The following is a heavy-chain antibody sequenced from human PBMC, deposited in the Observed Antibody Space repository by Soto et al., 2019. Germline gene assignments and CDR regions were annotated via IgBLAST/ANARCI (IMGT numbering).Heavy chain of an antibody. Sequence: ASVKVSCKASGNTFSSDYMHWLRQAPGQGPEWMGVVNPSGDSPSYAQKFQGRVSMTRDTSTSIVYMELSSLTSEDTALYYCARTVLIGPYSVFDYWGQGTLVTVSS. CDR1: GNTFSSDY. D-gene: IGHD3-10*02. CDR2: VNPSGDSP. V-gene: IGHV1-46*01. J-gene: IGHJ4*02. CDR3: ARTVLIGPYSVFDY.